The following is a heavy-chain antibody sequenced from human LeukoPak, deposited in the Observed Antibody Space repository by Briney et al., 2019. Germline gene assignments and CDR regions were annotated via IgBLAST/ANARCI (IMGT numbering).Heavy chain of an antibody. V-gene: IGHV3-21*01. J-gene: IGHJ5*02. CDR2: ISSSSSYI. CDR1: GGSLSGYY. Sequence: ETLSLTCAVYGGSLSGYYWSWVRQAPGKGLEWVSSISSSSSYIYYADSVKGRFTISRDNAKNSLYLQMNSLRAEDTAVYYCARGRRITINWFDPWGQGTLVTVSS. D-gene: IGHD3-9*01. CDR3: ARGRRITINWFDP.